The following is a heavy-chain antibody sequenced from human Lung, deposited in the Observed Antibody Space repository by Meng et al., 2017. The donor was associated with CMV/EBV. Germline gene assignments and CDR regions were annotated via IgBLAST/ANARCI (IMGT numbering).Heavy chain of an antibody. CDR1: GYTFTDYY. Sequence: ASVKVSCKAFGYTFTDYYIHWVRQAPGQGLEWMGWINPNSGVTNYAQKFQGRVSMTRDMSISAAYMELSGLRSDDPAAFYCAREARGNSGFYYFFDYWGQGTXVTVSS. V-gene: IGHV1-2*02. CDR3: AREARGNSGFYYFFDY. CDR2: INPNSGVT. J-gene: IGHJ4*02. D-gene: IGHD3-22*01.